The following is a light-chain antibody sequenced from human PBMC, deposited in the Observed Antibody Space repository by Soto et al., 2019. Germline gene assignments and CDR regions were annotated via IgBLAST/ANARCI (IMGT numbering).Light chain of an antibody. CDR3: GTWDSSLTAGV. CDR1: SSNIGNNY. J-gene: IGLJ2*01. V-gene: IGLV1-51*01. Sequence: QSVLTQPPSVSAAPGQKVTISCSGSSSNIGNNYVSWYQQLAGTAPKLLIYDNNKRPSGIPDRFSGSKSGTSATLGITGLQTGDDGDYYCGTWDSSLTAGVFGGGTKGTVL. CDR2: DNN.